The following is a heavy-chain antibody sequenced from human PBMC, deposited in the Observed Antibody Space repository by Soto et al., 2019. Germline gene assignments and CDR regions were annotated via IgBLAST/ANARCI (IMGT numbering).Heavy chain of an antibody. CDR3: ASSAMDHYYYGMDV. D-gene: IGHD5-18*01. Sequence: QVQLVQSGAEVKKPGSSVKVSCKSSGGTFSSYAISWVRQAPGQGLEWMGGIIPIFGTADYAQKFQGRVTITADESTSTAYMELSSRRSEDTAVYYCASSAMDHYYYGMDVWGQGTTVTVSS. V-gene: IGHV1-69*12. J-gene: IGHJ6*02. CDR2: IIPIFGTA. CDR1: GGTFSSYA.